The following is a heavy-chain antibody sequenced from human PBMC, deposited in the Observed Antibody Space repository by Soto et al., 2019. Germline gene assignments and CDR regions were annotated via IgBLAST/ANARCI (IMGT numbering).Heavy chain of an antibody. CDR3: ARLAPYDFWSGNFDY. V-gene: IGHV5-51*01. CDR2: IYPGDSDT. CDR1: GYSFTSYW. D-gene: IGHD3-3*01. J-gene: IGHJ4*02. Sequence: PGESLKISCKGSGYSFTSYWIGWVRQMPGKGLEWMGIIYPGDSDTRYSPSFQGQVTISADKSISTAYPQRSSLKASDTAMYYCARLAPYDFWSGNFDYWGQGTLVTVSS.